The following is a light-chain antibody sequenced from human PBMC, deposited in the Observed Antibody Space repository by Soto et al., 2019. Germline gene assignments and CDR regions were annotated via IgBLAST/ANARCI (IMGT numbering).Light chain of an antibody. CDR2: RNN. CDR3: AAWDDSLSAVV. V-gene: IGLV1-47*01. J-gene: IGLJ2*01. CDR1: SSNIGSNY. Sequence: QSVLTQPPSASGTPGQRVTISCSGSSSNIGSNYVYWYQQLPGTAPKLLIYRNNQRPSGVPDRFSGSKSGTSASLAISGLRSDDEADYYWAAWDDSLSAVVFGGGTKLTVL.